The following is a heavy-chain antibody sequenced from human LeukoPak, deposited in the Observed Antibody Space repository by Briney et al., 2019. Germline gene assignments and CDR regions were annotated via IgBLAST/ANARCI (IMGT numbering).Heavy chain of an antibody. CDR1: GVSIGSSGYY. CDR2: IYYRGST. CDR3: AGTLDTGLVTVDY. V-gene: IGHV4-39*01. D-gene: IGHD5-18*01. Sequence: SETLSLTCTVSGVSIGSSGYYWGWIRQPPGKGLEWIGTIYYRGSTYYSPSLKSRVTISVDTSKNQFSLKLTSVTAADTAVYYCAGTLDTGLVTVDYWGQGTLVTVSS. J-gene: IGHJ4*02.